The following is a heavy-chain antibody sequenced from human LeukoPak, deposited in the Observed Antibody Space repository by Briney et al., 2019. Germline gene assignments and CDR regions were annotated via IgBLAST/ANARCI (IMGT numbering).Heavy chain of an antibody. CDR3: AKDPPHTVTTIAGDY. V-gene: IGHV3-23*01. D-gene: IGHD4-17*01. Sequence: GGSLRLSCAASGFTFSSYAMSWVRQAPGEGLEWASTISGSGGSTYYADSVKGRFTISRDNSNNTLYLQMNSLRAEDTAVYYCAKDPPHTVTTIAGDYWGQGTLVTVSS. J-gene: IGHJ4*02. CDR1: GFTFSSYA. CDR2: ISGSGGST.